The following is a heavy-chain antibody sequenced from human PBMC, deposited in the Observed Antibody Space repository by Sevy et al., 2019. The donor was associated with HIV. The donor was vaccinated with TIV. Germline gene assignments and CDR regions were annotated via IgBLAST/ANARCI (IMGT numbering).Heavy chain of an antibody. Sequence: GGSLRLSCAASRFTFNTYAIHWVRQAPGKGLEWVAVISSDGNNKYYADSVKGRFTISRDNSKHTLYLQMNSLRVEDTAVYYCARGRVTSHYYDYWGKGTLVTVSS. V-gene: IGHV3-30*04. CDR2: ISSDGNNK. J-gene: IGHJ4*02. CDR1: RFTFNTYA. D-gene: IGHD2-21*02. CDR3: ARGRVTSHYYDY.